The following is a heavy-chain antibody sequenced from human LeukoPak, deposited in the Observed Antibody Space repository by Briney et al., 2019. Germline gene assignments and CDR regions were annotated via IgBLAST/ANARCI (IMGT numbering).Heavy chain of an antibody. CDR1: GGSISSSRYY. D-gene: IGHD5-12*01. Sequence: PSETLSLTCTVSGGSISSSRYYWGWIRQPPGKGLEWIGSIYYSGSTYYNPSLKSRVTISVDTSKNQFSLKLSSVTAADTAVYYCARTIMVATSNFDYWGQGTLVTVSS. V-gene: IGHV4-39*01. J-gene: IGHJ4*02. CDR3: ARTIMVATSNFDY. CDR2: IYYSGST.